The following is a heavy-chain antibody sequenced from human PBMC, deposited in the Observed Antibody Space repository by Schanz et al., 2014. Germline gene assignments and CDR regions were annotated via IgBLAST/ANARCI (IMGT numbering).Heavy chain of an antibody. CDR3: VRDSFFAFDY. Sequence: EVQLLESGGGLVQPGGSLRLSCAASGFTFGDYAMTWVRQAPGKGLEWVSYVSRSTPDIYYADSVKGRFTMSRDNAKNSVFLQMNSLRAEDTAVYYCVRDSFFAFDYGGQGTLVTVSS. J-gene: IGHJ4*02. CDR1: GFTFGDYA. V-gene: IGHV3-48*01. D-gene: IGHD3-3*01. CDR2: VSRSTPDI.